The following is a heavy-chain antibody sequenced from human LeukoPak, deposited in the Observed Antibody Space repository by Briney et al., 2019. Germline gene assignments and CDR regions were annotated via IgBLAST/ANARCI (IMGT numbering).Heavy chain of an antibody. CDR1: GFTFSSYA. J-gene: IGHJ4*02. CDR2: ISGSGGST. CDR3: AKDGRSTSLYPYYLDY. V-gene: IGHV3-23*01. Sequence: PGGSLRLSCAASGFTFSSYAMSWVRQAPGKGLEWVSAISGSGGSTYYADSVKGRFTISRDNSKNTLYLQMNSLRAEDTAVYYCAKDGRSTSLYPYYLDYWGQGTLVTVSS. D-gene: IGHD2-2*01.